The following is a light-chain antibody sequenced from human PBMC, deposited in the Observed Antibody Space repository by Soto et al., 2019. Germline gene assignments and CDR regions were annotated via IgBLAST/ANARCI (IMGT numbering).Light chain of an antibody. CDR1: QSVSSN. Sequence: EIVMTQSPATLSVSPGERATLSCRASQSVSSNLAWYQQKPGQAPRLLIYGASTRATGIPGRFSGSGSGTEFTLTISSLQSEDFALYYCQHYSNWPPYTFGQGTKLEIK. CDR2: GAS. V-gene: IGKV3-15*01. J-gene: IGKJ2*01. CDR3: QHYSNWPPYT.